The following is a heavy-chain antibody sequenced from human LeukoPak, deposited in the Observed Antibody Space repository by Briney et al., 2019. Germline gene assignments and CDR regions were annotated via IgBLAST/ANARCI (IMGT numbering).Heavy chain of an antibody. CDR2: IRYDGSDK. Sequence: GGSLRLSCAASGFAFRTYGMHWVRQAPGKGLEWVAFIRYDGSDKYYADSVKGRFTLSRDNSKNTLYLQMNSLRPDDTAVYYCANMVVAAGSVSDYWGQGTLVTVSS. V-gene: IGHV3-30*02. D-gene: IGHD2-15*01. CDR3: ANMVVAAGSVSDY. J-gene: IGHJ4*02. CDR1: GFAFRTYG.